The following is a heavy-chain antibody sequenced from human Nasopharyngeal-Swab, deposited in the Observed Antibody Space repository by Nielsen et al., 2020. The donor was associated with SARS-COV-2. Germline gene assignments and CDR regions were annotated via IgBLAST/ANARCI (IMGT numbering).Heavy chain of an antibody. CDR1: GYSISSGYY. D-gene: IGHD3-22*01. Sequence: LRLSCAVSGYSISSGYYWSWIRQPAGKGLEWIGRIYTSGSTNYNPSLKSRVTISVDTSKNQFSLKLSSVTAADTAVYYCARGNYYDSSGYSYYFDYWGQGTLVTVSS. CDR3: ARGNYYDSSGYSYYFDY. J-gene: IGHJ4*02. CDR2: IYTSGST. V-gene: IGHV4-61*02.